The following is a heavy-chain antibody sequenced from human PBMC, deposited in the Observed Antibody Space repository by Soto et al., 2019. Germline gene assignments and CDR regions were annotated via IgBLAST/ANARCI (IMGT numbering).Heavy chain of an antibody. CDR3: ARGFQWGDDFWSGYYIGAYYYYMDV. V-gene: IGHV3-11*01. Sequence: PGGSLRLSCAASGFTFSDYYMSWIRQGPGKGQEWVSYISSSGSTIYYADSVKGRFTISRDNAKNSLYLQMNSLRAEDTAVYYCARGFQWGDDFWSGYYIGAYYYYMDVWGKGTTVTVSS. CDR2: ISSSGSTI. CDR1: GFTFSDYY. D-gene: IGHD3-3*01. J-gene: IGHJ6*03.